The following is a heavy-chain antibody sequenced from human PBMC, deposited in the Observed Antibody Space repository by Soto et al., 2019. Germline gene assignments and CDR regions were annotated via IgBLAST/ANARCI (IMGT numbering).Heavy chain of an antibody. V-gene: IGHV3-15*07. CDR3: TTEQELMVYAKRGSPRSEYYFDY. CDR2: IKSKTDGGTT. D-gene: IGHD2-8*01. Sequence: GGSLRLSCAASGFTFSNAWMNWVRQAPGKGLEWVGRIKSKTDGGTTDYAAPVKGRFTISRDDSKNTLYLQMNSLKTEDTAVYYCTTEQELMVYAKRGSPRSEYYFDYWGQGTLVTVSS. CDR1: GFTFSNAW. J-gene: IGHJ4*02.